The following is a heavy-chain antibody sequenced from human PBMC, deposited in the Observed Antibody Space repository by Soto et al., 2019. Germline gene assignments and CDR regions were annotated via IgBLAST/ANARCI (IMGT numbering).Heavy chain of an antibody. D-gene: IGHD3-3*01. Sequence: EWLALIYWDDDKRYSPSLKSRLTITKDTSKNQVVLTMTNMDPVDTATYYCAHSGGYDFWSGYPNWFDPWGQGTLVTVSS. V-gene: IGHV2-5*02. J-gene: IGHJ5*02. CDR3: AHSGGYDFWSGYPNWFDP. CDR2: IYWDDDK.